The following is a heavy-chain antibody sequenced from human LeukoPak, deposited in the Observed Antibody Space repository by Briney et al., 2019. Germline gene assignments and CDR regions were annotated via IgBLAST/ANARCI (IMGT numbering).Heavy chain of an antibody. CDR3: ARSRDGYNAYNWFDP. Sequence: ASVKVSCKASGYTFTGYYMHWVRQAPGQGLEWMGWINPNSGGTNYAQKFQGRVTMTRDTSISTAYMELSRLRSDDTAVYYCARSRDGYNAYNWFDPWGQGTLVTVSP. D-gene: IGHD5-24*01. V-gene: IGHV1-2*02. CDR1: GYTFTGYY. J-gene: IGHJ5*02. CDR2: INPNSGGT.